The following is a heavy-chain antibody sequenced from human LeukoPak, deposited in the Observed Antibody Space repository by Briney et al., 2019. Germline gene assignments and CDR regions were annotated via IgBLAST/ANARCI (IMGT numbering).Heavy chain of an antibody. CDR2: ISSSSSYI. J-gene: IGHJ4*02. D-gene: IGHD6-6*01. CDR1: GFTFGSYS. V-gene: IGHV3-21*01. Sequence: GGSLRLSCAASGFTFGSYSMNWVRQAPGKGLEWVSSISSSSSYIYYADSVKGRFTISRDNAKNSLYLQMNSLRAEDTAVYYCARDIGTPSSSGYWGQGTLVTVSS. CDR3: ARDIGTPSSSGY.